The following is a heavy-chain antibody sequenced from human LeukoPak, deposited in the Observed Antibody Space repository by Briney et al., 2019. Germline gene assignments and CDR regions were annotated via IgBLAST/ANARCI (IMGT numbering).Heavy chain of an antibody. V-gene: IGHV3-21*01. CDR1: GFTFSSYS. J-gene: IGHJ5*02. D-gene: IGHD2-2*02. Sequence: GGSLGLSCAASGFTFSSYSMNWVRQAPGEGLEWVSSISSSSSYIYYADSVKGRFTISRDNAKNSLYLQMNSLRAEDTAVYYCARVLGVPAAILGWFDPWGQGTLVTVSS. CDR2: ISSSSSYI. CDR3: ARVLGVPAAILGWFDP.